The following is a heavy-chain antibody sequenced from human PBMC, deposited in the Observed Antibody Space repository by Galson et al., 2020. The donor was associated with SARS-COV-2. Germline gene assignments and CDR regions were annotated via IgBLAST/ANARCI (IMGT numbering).Heavy chain of an antibody. Sequence: SETLSLTCTVSGGSISSYYWSWIRQPPGKGLEWIGYIYYSGSTNYNPSLKSRVTISVDTSKNQFSLKLSSVTAADTAVYYCARANAGYHIDYWGQGTLVTVSS. V-gene: IGHV4-59*01. CDR1: GGSISSYY. CDR2: IYYSGST. CDR3: ARANAGYHIDY. J-gene: IGHJ4*02. D-gene: IGHD5-12*01.